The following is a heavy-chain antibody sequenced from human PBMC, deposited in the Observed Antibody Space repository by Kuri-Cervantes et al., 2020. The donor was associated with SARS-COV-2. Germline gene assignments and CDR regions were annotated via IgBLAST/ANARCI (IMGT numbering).Heavy chain of an antibody. J-gene: IGHJ4*02. CDR2: ISGGGGMT. CDR1: GFTFINYA. Sequence: GGSLRLSCAASGFTFINYAMNWVRQAPGKGLEWVSSISGGGGMTYYADSVKGRFTISRHNSKNTLYLQMNSLRAEDTAVYYCARCRWELLGGYYFDYWGQGTLVTVSS. D-gene: IGHD1-26*01. V-gene: IGHV3-23*01. CDR3: ARCRWELLGGYYFDY.